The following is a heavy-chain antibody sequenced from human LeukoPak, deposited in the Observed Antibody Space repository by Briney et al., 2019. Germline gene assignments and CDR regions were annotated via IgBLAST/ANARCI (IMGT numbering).Heavy chain of an antibody. Sequence: SETLSLTCTVSGGSISSSSYYWGWIRQPPGKGLEWIGSIYYSGSTYYNPSLKSRVTISVDTSKNQFSLKLSSVTAADTAVYYCARDGRGDYYDSSGYYYGYDYWGQGTLVTVSP. J-gene: IGHJ4*02. CDR2: IYYSGST. CDR3: ARDGRGDYYDSSGYYYGYDY. D-gene: IGHD3-22*01. V-gene: IGHV4-39*07. CDR1: GGSISSSSYY.